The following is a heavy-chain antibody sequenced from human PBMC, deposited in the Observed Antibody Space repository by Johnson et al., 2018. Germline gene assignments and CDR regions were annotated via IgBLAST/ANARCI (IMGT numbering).Heavy chain of an antibody. CDR2: IGTAGDT. V-gene: IGHV3-13*01. CDR1: GFTFSSYD. Sequence: VQLVESGGGLVQPGGSLRLSCAASGFTFSSYDMHWVRQATGKGLEWVSAIGTAGDTSYPGAVKGRLTHSRENAKNSLYLQMNSLRAEDTAVYYWARDLHDSSGYYSDAFDIWGQGTMVTVSS. CDR3: ARDLHDSSGYYSDAFDI. D-gene: IGHD3-22*01. J-gene: IGHJ3*02.